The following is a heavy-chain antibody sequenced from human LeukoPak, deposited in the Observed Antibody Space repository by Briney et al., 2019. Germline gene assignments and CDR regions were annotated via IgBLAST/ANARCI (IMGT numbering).Heavy chain of an antibody. V-gene: IGHV1-2*02. Sequence: ASVKVSCKASGYTFTGYYMHWVRQAPGHGLEWMGWINPNSGGTNYAQKFQGRVTMTRDKSISTAYMELSRLRSDDTAVYYCARDSDIVVVVAAHFDYWGQGTLVTVSS. CDR1: GYTFTGYY. D-gene: IGHD2-15*01. CDR2: INPNSGGT. CDR3: ARDSDIVVVVAAHFDY. J-gene: IGHJ4*01.